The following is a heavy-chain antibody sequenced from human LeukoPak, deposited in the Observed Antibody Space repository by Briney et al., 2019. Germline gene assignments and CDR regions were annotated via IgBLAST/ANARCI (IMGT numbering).Heavy chain of an antibody. CDR2: INADGSTT. J-gene: IGHJ3*01. V-gene: IGHV3-74*01. CDR3: IVVVEPPDSDGFDV. CDR1: GFTFGNSW. D-gene: IGHD1-14*01. Sequence: GGSLRLSCAASGFTFGNSWVHWVRLAPGKGLVWVSLINADGSTTSYADSVKGRFTISRDNARNTLSLEMNSLTIEDTAVYYCIVVVEPPDSDGFDVWGQGTMITVSS.